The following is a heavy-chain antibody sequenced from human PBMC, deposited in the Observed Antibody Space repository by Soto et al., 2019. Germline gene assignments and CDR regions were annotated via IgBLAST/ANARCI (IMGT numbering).Heavy chain of an antibody. CDR2: ISSSGTV. CDR3: ARDRKLELPGNYYYYGMDV. CDR1: VGSIRDYF. Sequence: PSQTLSLTCSVCVGSIRDYFWTWIRQSPGRGLEWIGYISSSGTVKYNSSLKSRVTISLDRSRNQFSLKLSSVTVADTAVYFCARDRKLELPGNYYYYGMDVWGQWTTVTVSS. J-gene: IGHJ6*02. V-gene: IGHV4-59*01. D-gene: IGHD1-7*01.